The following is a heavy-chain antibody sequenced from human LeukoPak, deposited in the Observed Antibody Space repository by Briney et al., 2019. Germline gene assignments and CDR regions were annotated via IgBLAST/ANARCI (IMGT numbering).Heavy chain of an antibody. CDR2: VHYSGST. CDR1: GGSISSYY. J-gene: IGHJ5*01. Sequence: PSETLSLTCTVSGGSISSYYWGWLRQPPGKGLEWIGSVHYSGSTSYNPSLKSRVTTSVETSKNQFSLKLSSVTAADTAVYYCARQSYSSGWYDFWGQGTLVTVSS. CDR3: ARQSYSSGWYDF. V-gene: IGHV4-59*01. D-gene: IGHD6-19*01.